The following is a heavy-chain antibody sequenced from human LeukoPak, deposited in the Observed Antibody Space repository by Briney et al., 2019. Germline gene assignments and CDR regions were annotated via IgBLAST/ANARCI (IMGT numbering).Heavy chain of an antibody. J-gene: IGHJ6*02. D-gene: IGHD6-19*01. CDR3: AREGSGWGDYYYYGMDV. Sequence: SQTLSLTCAISGDSVSSNSAASNSIRHSPSSGLEWLGMTYYRSKWYNDYAVSVKSRITINPDTSKNQFSLQLNSVTPEDTAVYYCAREGSGWGDYYYYGMDVWGQGTTVTVSS. CDR1: GDSVSSNSAA. CDR2: TYYRSKWYN. V-gene: IGHV6-1*01.